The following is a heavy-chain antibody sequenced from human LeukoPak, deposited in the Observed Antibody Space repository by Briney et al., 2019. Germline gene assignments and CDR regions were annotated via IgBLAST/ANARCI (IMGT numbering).Heavy chain of an antibody. D-gene: IGHD3-16*02. V-gene: IGHV3-23*01. CDR3: AKSLGVGGYTRYKGFDQ. Sequence: GGSLSLSCAASGLTFNIFAMNWARQAPGKGLECVSSISGSDGTSHYADFVKGRFTISRDNSKNTLYLQMNSLRAEDTAAYYCAKSLGVGGYTRYKGFDQWGQGTLVVVSS. J-gene: IGHJ4*02. CDR1: GLTFNIFA. CDR2: ISGSDGTS.